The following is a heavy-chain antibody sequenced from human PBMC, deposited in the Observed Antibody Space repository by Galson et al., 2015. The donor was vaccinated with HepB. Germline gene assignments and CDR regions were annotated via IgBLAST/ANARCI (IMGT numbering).Heavy chain of an antibody. Sequence: SLRLSCAASGFTFTNYALHWVRQAPGKGLEWVAVISYDGTENYYADSVRGRFTISRDNSNNTVYMQMNSLRVDDTAVYYCARDGRRTGGTPFGLDYFDYWGQGTLVTVSS. CDR3: ARDGRRTGGTPFGLDYFDY. CDR1: GFTFTNYA. CDR2: ISYDGTEN. J-gene: IGHJ4*02. D-gene: IGHD1-26*01. V-gene: IGHV3-30*04.